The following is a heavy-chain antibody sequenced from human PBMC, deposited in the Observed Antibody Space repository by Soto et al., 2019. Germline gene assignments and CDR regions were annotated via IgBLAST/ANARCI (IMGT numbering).Heavy chain of an antibody. CDR3: ARDRRFGNGYSLGFDY. J-gene: IGHJ4*01. V-gene: IGHV3-30-3*01. CDR2: VSFDGNNK. CDR1: GFSFSSYS. D-gene: IGHD5-18*01. Sequence: PGGSLRLSCVGTGFSFSSYSMHWVRQAPGKGLEWVAVVSFDGNNKYYANSVKDRFTVSRDNSKNTMYVQMNSLKPEDTAVYYCARDRRFGNGYSLGFDYWVHGT.